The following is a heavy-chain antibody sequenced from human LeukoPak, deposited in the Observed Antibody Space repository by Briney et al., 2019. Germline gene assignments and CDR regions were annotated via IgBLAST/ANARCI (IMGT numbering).Heavy chain of an antibody. CDR3: ARGFPDSSGPFQH. D-gene: IGHD3-22*01. Sequence: PSETLSLTCAVYGGSFSGYYWSWTRQPPGKGLEWIGEINHSGSTNYNPSLKSRVTISVDTSKNQFSLKLSSVTAADTAVYYCARGFPDSSGPFQHWGQGTLVTVSS. V-gene: IGHV4-34*01. CDR2: INHSGST. CDR1: GGSFSGYY. J-gene: IGHJ1*01.